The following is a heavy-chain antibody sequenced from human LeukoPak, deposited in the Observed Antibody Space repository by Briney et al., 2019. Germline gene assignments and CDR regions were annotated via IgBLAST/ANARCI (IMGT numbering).Heavy chain of an antibody. V-gene: IGHV3-53*01. CDR3: ARWSYP. Sequence: GGSLRLSCAVSGFTFGDDFMSWVRQTPEKGLEWVSVIYTGGAAFYADSVRGRFTIFRDDSKNTLYLQMNSLRVDDTAIYYCARWSYPWGQGTLVTVSS. CDR1: GFTFGDDF. J-gene: IGHJ5*02. CDR2: IYTGGAA. D-gene: IGHD3-10*01.